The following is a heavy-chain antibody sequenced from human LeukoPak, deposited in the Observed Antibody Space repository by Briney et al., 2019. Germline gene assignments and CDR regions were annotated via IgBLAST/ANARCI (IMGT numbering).Heavy chain of an antibody. CDR2: IYTSGST. CDR3: AREATYYYDSSAQWPVFDY. J-gene: IGHJ4*02. V-gene: IGHV4-4*07. CDR1: GGSISSYY. Sequence: SETLSLTCTVSGGSISSYYWSWIRQPAGKGLEWIGRIYTSGSTNYNPSLKSRVTMSVDTSKNQFSLKLSSVTAADTAVYYCAREATYYYDSSAQWPVFDYWGQGTLVTASS. D-gene: IGHD3-22*01.